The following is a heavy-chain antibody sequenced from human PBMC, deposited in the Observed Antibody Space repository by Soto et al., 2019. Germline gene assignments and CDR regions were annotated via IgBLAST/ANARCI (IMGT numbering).Heavy chain of an antibody. J-gene: IGHJ6*03. CDR1: GYSFTSYW. D-gene: IGHD3-3*01. Sequence: PGESLKISCKGSGYSFTSYWIAWVRQMPGKGLEWMGSIYPGDSDTRYSPSFQGQVTISADRSISTAYLQWSSLKASDTAMYYCARLGFNLDFWSGPRPDYYYYYMDVWGKWTTVTVSS. V-gene: IGHV5-51*01. CDR3: ARLGFNLDFWSGPRPDYYYYYMDV. CDR2: IYPGDSDT.